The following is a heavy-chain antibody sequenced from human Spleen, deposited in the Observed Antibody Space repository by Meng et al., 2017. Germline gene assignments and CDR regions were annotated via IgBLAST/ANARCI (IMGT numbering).Heavy chain of an antibody. CDR2: IYWNDDG. J-gene: IGHJ4*02. CDR3: VHSEVTTYYFDY. D-gene: IGHD4-17*01. CDR1: VFSLFTNGVG. V-gene: IGHV2-5*01. Sequence: QITLKESGPPLVNPTQTLTLTCTFSVFSLFTNGVGVGWIRQPPGKAPEWLALIYWNDDGRYSPSLKSRLTITKDISRNQVVLTMTNMDPVDTATYYCVHSEVTTYYFDYWGQGILVTVSS.